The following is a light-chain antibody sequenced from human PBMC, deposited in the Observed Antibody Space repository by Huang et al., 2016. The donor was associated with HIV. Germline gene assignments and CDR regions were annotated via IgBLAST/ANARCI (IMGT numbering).Light chain of an antibody. CDR1: QSISSY. V-gene: IGKV3-11*01. J-gene: IGKJ4*01. CDR3: QQRSNWPLLT. Sequence: EIELTQSPATLSLSPGERATLSCRASQSISSYLAWYQQTPGQAPRLLIYDASTRATGSPARFSGSGSGTDFTLTISSLEPEDFAVYYCQQRSNWPLLTFGGGTKVEIK. CDR2: DAS.